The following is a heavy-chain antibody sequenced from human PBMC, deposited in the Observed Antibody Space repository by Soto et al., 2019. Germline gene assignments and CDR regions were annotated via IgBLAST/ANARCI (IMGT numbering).Heavy chain of an antibody. Sequence: SETLSLTCTVSGGSISSGDYYWSWIRQPPGKGLEWIGYFYYTGSINYNPSLKSRVTISIDASKNQFSLRLSSVTAADTAVYYCARSMFYSDGSNYSPFDYWGQGTLVTVSS. V-gene: IGHV4-61*08. J-gene: IGHJ4*02. CDR1: GGSISSGDYY. D-gene: IGHD3-22*01. CDR3: ARSMFYSDGSNYSPFDY. CDR2: FYYTGSI.